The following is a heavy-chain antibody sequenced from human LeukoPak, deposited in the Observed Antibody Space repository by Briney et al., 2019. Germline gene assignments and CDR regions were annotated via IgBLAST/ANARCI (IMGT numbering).Heavy chain of an antibody. CDR2: IYYSGST. Sequence: SETLSLTCTVSGGSISSNNYYWGWIRQPPGKGLEWIGSIYYSGSTYYNPSLRSRVTISVDTSKNQFSLKLSSVTAADTAVYFCARRVAGAGTSYFDLWGQGTPVTVSS. J-gene: IGHJ4*02. V-gene: IGHV4-39*01. D-gene: IGHD6-13*01. CDR3: ARRVAGAGTSYFDL. CDR1: GGSISSNNYY.